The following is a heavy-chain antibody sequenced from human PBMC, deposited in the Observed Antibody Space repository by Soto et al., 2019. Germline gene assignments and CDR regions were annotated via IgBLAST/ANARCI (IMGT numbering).Heavy chain of an antibody. CDR2: IKSKSDGGTT. J-gene: IGHJ4*02. V-gene: IGHV3-15*07. CDR3: TTDFDDSSGFPY. D-gene: IGHD3-22*01. Sequence: PGGSLRLSCAASGLTFSNAWMNWVRQAPGKGLEWVGRIKSKSDGGTTDYAAPVKGRFTISRDDSKNTLFLHMNSLKTEEKDVYYCTTDFDDSSGFPYWGQGTLVTVSS. CDR1: GLTFSNAW.